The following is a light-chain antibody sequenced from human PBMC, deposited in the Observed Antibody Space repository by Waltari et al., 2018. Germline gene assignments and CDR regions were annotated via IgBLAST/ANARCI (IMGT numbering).Light chain of an antibody. Sequence: QSALTQPRYVSGSPGQSVTISCTGTSSDVGGYNSVSCYQQHPGKAPKLMIYDVSKRPSGVPDRFSGSKSGNTASLTISGLQAEDEADYYCCSYAGSTTSSVVFGTGTKVIVL. CDR1: SSDVGGYNS. CDR3: CSYAGSTTSSVV. CDR2: DVS. V-gene: IGLV2-11*01. J-gene: IGLJ1*01.